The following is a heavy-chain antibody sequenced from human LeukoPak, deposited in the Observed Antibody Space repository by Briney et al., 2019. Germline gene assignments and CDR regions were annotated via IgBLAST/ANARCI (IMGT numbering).Heavy chain of an antibody. CDR2: IRSKAYGGTT. CDR1: GFTFGDYA. D-gene: IGHD4/OR15-4a*01. V-gene: IGHV3-49*04. Sequence: GRSLRLSCTASGFTFGDYAMSWVRQAPGKGLERVSFIRSKAYGGTTEDAASVTGRFTISRDDPKSIAYLQMNSLKTDDTAVYYCATLIRLSGGRYYFDYWGQGTLVTVSS. J-gene: IGHJ4*02. CDR3: ATLIRLSGGRYYFDY.